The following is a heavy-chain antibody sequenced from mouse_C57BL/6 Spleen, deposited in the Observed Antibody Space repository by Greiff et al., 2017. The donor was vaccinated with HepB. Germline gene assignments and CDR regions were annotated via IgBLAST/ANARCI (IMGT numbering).Heavy chain of an antibody. D-gene: IGHD2-4*01. CDR1: GYTFTSYW. V-gene: IGHV1-61*01. CDR2: IYPSDSET. Sequence: QVQLQQPGAELVRPGSSVKLSCKASGYTFTSYWMDWVKQRPGQGLEWIGNIYPSDSETHYNQKFKDKATLTVDKTSSTAYMQLSSRTSEDSAVYYCARSYDYDTWFAYWGQGTLVTVAA. CDR3: ARSYDYDTWFAY. J-gene: IGHJ3*01.